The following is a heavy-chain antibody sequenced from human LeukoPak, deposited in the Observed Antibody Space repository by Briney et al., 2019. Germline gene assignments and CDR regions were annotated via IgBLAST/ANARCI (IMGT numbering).Heavy chain of an antibody. CDR3: ARGSYYDSSGYTKDY. D-gene: IGHD3-22*01. CDR1: GYTFTSYD. CDR2: IIPILGIA. Sequence: SVKVSCKASGYTFTSYDINWVRQATGQGLEWMGRIIPILGIANYAQKFQGRVTITADKSTSTAYMELSSLRSEDTAVYYCARGSYYDSSGYTKDYWGQGTLVTVSS. J-gene: IGHJ4*02. V-gene: IGHV1-69*04.